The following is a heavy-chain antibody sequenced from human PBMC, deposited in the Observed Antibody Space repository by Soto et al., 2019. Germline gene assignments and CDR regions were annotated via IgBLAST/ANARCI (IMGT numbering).Heavy chain of an antibody. CDR2: MNPNSGDT. CDR1: GYRFSDYY. D-gene: IGHD5-12*01. Sequence: QVQLVQSGAEVKKPGASVTVSCKASGYRFSDYYLHWVRQAPGQGPEWMGWMNPNSGDTKYAQKYKGRVTMTRDTSVRTAFMELNWLKSDDTAEYCCARERGGATATLDYYYFYMDVWGIGTRVTVSS. J-gene: IGHJ6*03. CDR3: ARERGGATATLDYYYFYMDV. V-gene: IGHV1-2*02.